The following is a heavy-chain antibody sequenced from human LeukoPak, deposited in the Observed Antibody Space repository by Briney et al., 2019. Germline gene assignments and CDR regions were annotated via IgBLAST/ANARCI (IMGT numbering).Heavy chain of an antibody. D-gene: IGHD3-22*01. CDR3: ARPLDAYYDSSGYRY. Sequence: ASVKVSCKASGYTFTGYYMHWVRQPPGQGLEWMGWINPNSGGTNYAQKFQGRVTMTRDTSISTAYMELSRLRSDDTAVYYCARPLDAYYDSSGYRYWGQGTLVTVSS. V-gene: IGHV1-2*02. CDR2: INPNSGGT. CDR1: GYTFTGYY. J-gene: IGHJ4*02.